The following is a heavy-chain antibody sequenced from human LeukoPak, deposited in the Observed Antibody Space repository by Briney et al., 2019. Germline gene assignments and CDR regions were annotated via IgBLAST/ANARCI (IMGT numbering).Heavy chain of an antibody. Sequence: GASVKVSCKASGGTFSSYAISWVRQAPGQGLEWMGRIIPILGIANYAQKFQGRVTITADKSTSTAYMELGSLRSEDTAVYYCARDHGLYSGYDSGDFDYWGQGTLVTVSS. CDR2: IIPILGIA. V-gene: IGHV1-69*04. D-gene: IGHD5-12*01. CDR3: ARDHGLYSGYDSGDFDY. J-gene: IGHJ4*02. CDR1: GGTFSSYA.